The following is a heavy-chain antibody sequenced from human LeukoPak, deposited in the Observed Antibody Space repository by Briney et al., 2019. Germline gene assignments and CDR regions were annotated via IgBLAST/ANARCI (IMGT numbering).Heavy chain of an antibody. D-gene: IGHD1-14*01. CDR2: IYYSGST. Sequence: SETLSLTCTVSGGSFSTYYWSWIRQPPGKGLEWIGYIYYSGSTNYNPSLKSRVTISVDTSKNQFSLKLSSVTAADTAVYYCARIPGYYYNMDVWGQGTTVTVSS. J-gene: IGHJ6*02. CDR3: ARIPGYYYNMDV. V-gene: IGHV4-59*01. CDR1: GGSFSTYY.